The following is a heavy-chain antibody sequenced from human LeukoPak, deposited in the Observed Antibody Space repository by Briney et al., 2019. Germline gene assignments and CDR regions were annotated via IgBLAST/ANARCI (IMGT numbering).Heavy chain of an antibody. Sequence: PGGSLRLSCAASGFTVSSNYMSWVRQAPGKGLEWVSVIYSGGSTYYADSVKGRFTISRDNSKNTLYLQMNSLRVEDTAVYYCARAWVGAAGFFDSWGQGTLVTVSS. CDR1: GFTVSSNY. CDR3: ARAWVGAAGFFDS. J-gene: IGHJ4*02. D-gene: IGHD1-26*01. CDR2: IYSGGST. V-gene: IGHV3-53*01.